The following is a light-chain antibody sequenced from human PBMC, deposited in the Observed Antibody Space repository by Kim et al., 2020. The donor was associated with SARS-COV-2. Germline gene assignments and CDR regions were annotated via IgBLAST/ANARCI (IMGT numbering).Light chain of an antibody. CDR2: RNN. V-gene: IGLV10-54*01. Sequence: LRPTATLACTGNRDNVGKDGAVCHKQQQGHTSKHLSYRNNNRPSGISESIFSSRSGNTASLTITGLQPENEADYYCSAWDSSLSAWVFGGGTQMTV. CDR1: RDNVGKDG. CDR3: SAWDSSLSAWV. J-gene: IGLJ3*02.